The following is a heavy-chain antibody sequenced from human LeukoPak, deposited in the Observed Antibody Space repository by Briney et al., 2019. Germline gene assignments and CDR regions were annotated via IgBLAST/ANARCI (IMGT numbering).Heavy chain of an antibody. CDR2: INHSGST. Sequence: SETLSLTCAVYGGSFSGYYWSRIRQPPGKGLEWIGEINHSGSTNYNPSLKSRVTISVDTSKNQFSLKLSSVTAADTAVYYCARGVHSSWYYYKHSYYFDYWGQGTLVTVSS. CDR1: GGSFSGYY. CDR3: ARGVHSSWYYYKHSYYFDY. J-gene: IGHJ4*02. D-gene: IGHD6-13*01. V-gene: IGHV4-34*01.